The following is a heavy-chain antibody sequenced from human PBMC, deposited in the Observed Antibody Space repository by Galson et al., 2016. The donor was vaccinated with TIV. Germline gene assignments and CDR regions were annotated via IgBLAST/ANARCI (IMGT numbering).Heavy chain of an antibody. CDR3: ACLPSSGSYYEYFQR. Sequence: PALVKPTQTLTLTCTFSGFSLSSSGVGVGWIRQPPGKAPELLALIYWNDDKRYSPSPNTRLTITKDTSRNQVVLTMTNVDPEDTAVYYCACLPSSGSYYEYFQRWGQGTLVTVSS. J-gene: IGHJ1*01. CDR1: GFSLSSSGVG. CDR2: IYWNDDK. D-gene: IGHD1-26*01. V-gene: IGHV2-5*01.